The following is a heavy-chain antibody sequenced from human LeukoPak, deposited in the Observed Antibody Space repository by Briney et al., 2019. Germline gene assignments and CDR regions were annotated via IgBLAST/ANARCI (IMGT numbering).Heavy chain of an antibody. V-gene: IGHV3-30*18. J-gene: IGHJ4*02. CDR1: GFTFSSYG. CDR3: AKDIGQLVPPALDY. Sequence: GRSLRLSCAASGFTFSSYGMHWVRQAPGKGLEWVAVISYDGSNKYYADSVKGRFTISRDNSKNTLYLQMNSLRAEDTAVYYCAKDIGQLVPPALDYWGQGTLVTVSS. D-gene: IGHD2-2*01. CDR2: ISYDGSNK.